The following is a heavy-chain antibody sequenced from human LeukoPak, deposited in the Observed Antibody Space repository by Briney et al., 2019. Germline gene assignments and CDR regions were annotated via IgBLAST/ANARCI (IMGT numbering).Heavy chain of an antibody. D-gene: IGHD1-26*01. CDR3: ARDPTIVGARRDWLDP. J-gene: IGHJ5*02. Sequence: ASVKVSCKASGYTFTGYYMNWVRQAPGQGLEWMGWINPNSGGTNYAQKFQGRVTMTRDTSISTAYMELSRLRSDDTAVYYCARDPTIVGARRDWLDPWGQGTLVTVSS. CDR1: GYTFTGYY. CDR2: INPNSGGT. V-gene: IGHV1-2*02.